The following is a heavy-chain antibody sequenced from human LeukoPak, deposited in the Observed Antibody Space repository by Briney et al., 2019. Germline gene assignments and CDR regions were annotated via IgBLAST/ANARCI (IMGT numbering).Heavy chain of an antibody. CDR3: ARRATVTRSLDY. CDR2: IYYSGST. V-gene: IGHV4-59*08. D-gene: IGHD4-17*01. J-gene: IGHJ4*02. CDR1: GGFISSYY. Sequence: PSETLSLTCTVSGGFISSYYWSWIRQPPGKGLEWIGYIYYSGSTNYNPSLKSRVIISVDTSKNQFSLKLSSVTAADTAVYYCARRATVTRSLDYWGQGTLVTVSS.